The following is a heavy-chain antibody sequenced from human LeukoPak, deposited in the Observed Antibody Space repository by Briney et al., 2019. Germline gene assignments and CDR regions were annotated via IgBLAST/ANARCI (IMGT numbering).Heavy chain of an antibody. Sequence: PGGSLRLSCAASGFTFSKYSVNWVRQAPGKGLEWVSSISSSSSYIYYADSVKGRFTISRDNAKNSLYLQMNSLRAEDTAVYYCALDSSGLLDYWGQGTLVTVSS. J-gene: IGHJ4*02. CDR2: ISSSSSYI. D-gene: IGHD6-19*01. CDR3: ALDSSGLLDY. CDR1: GFTFSKYS. V-gene: IGHV3-21*01.